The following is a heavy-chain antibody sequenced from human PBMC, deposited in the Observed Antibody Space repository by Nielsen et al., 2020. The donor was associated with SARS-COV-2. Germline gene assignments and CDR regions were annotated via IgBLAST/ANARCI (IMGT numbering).Heavy chain of an antibody. CDR3: ARERVLLWFGELLPDAFDI. V-gene: IGHV4-30-4*01. J-gene: IGHJ3*02. CDR2: IYYSGST. CDR1: GGSISSGDYY. Sequence: SETLSLTCTVSGGSISSGDYYWSWIRQPPGKGLEWIGYIYYSGSTYYNPSLKSRVTISVGTSKNQFSLKLSSVTAADTAVYYCARERVLLWFGELLPDAFDIWGQGTMVTVSS. D-gene: IGHD3-10*01.